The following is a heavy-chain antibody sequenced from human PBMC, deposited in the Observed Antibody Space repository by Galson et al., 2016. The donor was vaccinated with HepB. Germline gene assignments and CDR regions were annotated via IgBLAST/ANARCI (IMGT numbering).Heavy chain of an antibody. D-gene: IGHD7-27*01. CDR3: AGSGDYYYFDY. CDR2: IYVGGST. Sequence: LRLSCAASGFTASSNYMNWVRQAPGKGLEWVSIIYVGGSTYYADTVRGRFTISRDNSKNTLCLQMNSLRAEDTAVYYCAGSGDYYYFDYWGQGTLVTVSS. J-gene: IGHJ4*02. V-gene: IGHV3-53*01. CDR1: GFTASSNY.